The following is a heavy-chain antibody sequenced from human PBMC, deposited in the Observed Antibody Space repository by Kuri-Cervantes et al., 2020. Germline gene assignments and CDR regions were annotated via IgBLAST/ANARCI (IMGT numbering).Heavy chain of an antibody. CDR2: INPNSGGT. J-gene: IGHJ4*02. CDR3: TLNSARPAVDY. Sequence: ASVKVSCKASGYTFTGYYMHWVRQAPGQGLEWMGWINPNSGGTNYAQKFQGRVTITADESTSTAYMELSSLRSEDTAVYYCTLNSARPAVDYWGQGTLVTVSS. CDR1: GYTFTGYY. D-gene: IGHD2-21*01. V-gene: IGHV1-2*02.